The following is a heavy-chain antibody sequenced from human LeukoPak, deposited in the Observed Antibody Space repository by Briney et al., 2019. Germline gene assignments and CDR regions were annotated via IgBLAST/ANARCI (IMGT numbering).Heavy chain of an antibody. CDR3: AREWGFVIGDIVVVPAVPGISAGYMDV. V-gene: IGHV3-23*01. D-gene: IGHD2-2*01. Sequence: GGSLRLSCAASGFTFSSYAMSWVRQAPGKGLEWVSAISGSGGSTYYADSVKGRFTISRDNSKNTLYLQMNSLRAEDTAVYYCAREWGFVIGDIVVVPAVPGISAGYMDVWGKGTTVTVSS. CDR2: ISGSGGST. CDR1: GFTFSSYA. J-gene: IGHJ6*03.